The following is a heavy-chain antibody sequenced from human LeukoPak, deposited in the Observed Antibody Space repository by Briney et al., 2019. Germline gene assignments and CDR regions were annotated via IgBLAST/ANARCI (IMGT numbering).Heavy chain of an antibody. CDR3: ARVSRAIFGVVILGYYYYYMDV. V-gene: IGHV4-39*01. Sequence: SETLSLTCTVSGGSISSSSYYWGWIRQPPGKGLEWIGSIYYSGSTYYNPSLKSRVTISVDTSKNQFSLKLSSVTAADTAVYYCARVSRAIFGVVILGYYYYYMDVWGKGTTVTVSS. CDR1: GGSISSSSYY. D-gene: IGHD3-3*01. J-gene: IGHJ6*03. CDR2: IYYSGST.